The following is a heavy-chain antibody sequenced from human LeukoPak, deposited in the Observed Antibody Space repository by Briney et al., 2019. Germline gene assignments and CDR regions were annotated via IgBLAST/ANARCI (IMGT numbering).Heavy chain of an antibody. V-gene: IGHV3-7*01. Sequence: PGGSLRLSCAASGNTFSEYWISWVRQAPGKGREWVANIKQDGSEKYYEDSVKGRFTISRDNAKNSLYLQMNSLRAEDTAVYYCARIYYYDSSGRTYYFDYWGQGTLVTVSS. D-gene: IGHD3-22*01. CDR1: GNTFSEYW. J-gene: IGHJ4*02. CDR3: ARIYYYDSSGRTYYFDY. CDR2: IKQDGSEK.